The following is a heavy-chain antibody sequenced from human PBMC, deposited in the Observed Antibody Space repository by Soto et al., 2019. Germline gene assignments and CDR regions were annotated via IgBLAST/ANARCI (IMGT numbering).Heavy chain of an antibody. CDR1: GFTFSSYA. CDR2: ITSNGDRA. D-gene: IGHD3-22*01. Sequence: GGSLRLSCAASGFTFSSYAMSWVRQAPGKGLEWVSSITSNGDRAYYADSVKGRFTVSRDNSKNTLYLHMNRLRAEDTAVYYCANYYRVTRSPFDYWGQGTLVTVSS. V-gene: IGHV3-23*01. J-gene: IGHJ4*02. CDR3: ANYYRVTRSPFDY.